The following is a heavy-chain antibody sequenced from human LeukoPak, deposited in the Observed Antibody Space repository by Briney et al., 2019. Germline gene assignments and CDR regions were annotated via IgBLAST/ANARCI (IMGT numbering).Heavy chain of an antibody. Sequence: SQTLSLTCTVSGGSISSGGYYWSWIRQHPGKGLEWIGYIYYSGSTYYNPSLKSRVTISVDTSKNQFSLKLGSVTAADTAVYYCARAWYYDILTGLFDYWGQGTLVTVSS. CDR2: IYYSGST. CDR3: ARAWYYDILTGLFDY. V-gene: IGHV4-31*03. D-gene: IGHD3-9*01. J-gene: IGHJ4*02. CDR1: GGSISSGGYY.